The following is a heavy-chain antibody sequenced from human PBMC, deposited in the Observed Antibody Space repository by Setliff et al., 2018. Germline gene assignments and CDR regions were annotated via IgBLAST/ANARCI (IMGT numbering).Heavy chain of an antibody. CDR1: GLTFSHFA. J-gene: IGHJ5*01. D-gene: IGHD2-21*02. CDR2: IGAGGDYT. V-gene: IGHV3-23*01. CDR3: AKDPNGDFVGAFDS. Sequence: PGGSLRLSCAASGLTFSHFAVTWVRQSPGRGLEWVASIGAGGDYTKYADSVRGRFTISRDNSKNTIYLQMNSLRAEDTAKYYCAKDPNGDFVGAFDSWGRGTLVTVSS.